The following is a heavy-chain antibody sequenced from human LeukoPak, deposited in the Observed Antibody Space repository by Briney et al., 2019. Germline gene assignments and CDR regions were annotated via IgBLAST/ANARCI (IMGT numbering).Heavy chain of an antibody. D-gene: IGHD2-8*01. CDR2: INHSGST. J-gene: IGHJ5*02. Sequence: PSETLSLTCTVSGGSISSYYWSWIRQPPGKGLEWIGEINHSGSTNYNPSLKSRVTISVDTSKNQFSLKLSSVTAADTAVYYCARGKVVVLMVYAISWFDPWGQGTLVTVSS. CDR1: GGSISSYY. CDR3: ARGKVVVLMVYAISWFDP. V-gene: IGHV4-34*01.